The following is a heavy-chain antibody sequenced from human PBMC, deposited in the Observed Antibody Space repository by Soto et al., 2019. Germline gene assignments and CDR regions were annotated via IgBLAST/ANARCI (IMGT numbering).Heavy chain of an antibody. CDR3: AKDRGGFAGGWDYFDS. CDR1: GFTFSSYT. CDR2: ISASGGNT. V-gene: IGHV3-23*01. D-gene: IGHD6-19*01. Sequence: VSLRLSCGASGFTFSSYTMSWVRQAPGKGLEWVSSISASGGNTYYADSVKGRFTISRDNSKNTLYLQMNSLRAEDTAVYYCAKDRGGFAGGWDYFDSWGQGTVVTVSS. J-gene: IGHJ4*02.